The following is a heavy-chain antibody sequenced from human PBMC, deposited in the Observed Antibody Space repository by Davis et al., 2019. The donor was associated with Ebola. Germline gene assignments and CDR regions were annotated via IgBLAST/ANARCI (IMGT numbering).Heavy chain of an antibody. CDR1: GFSLSTSGVG. CDR3: ARIVVGDSYFDY. J-gene: IGHJ4*02. Sequence: SGPTLVKPTQTLTLTCTFSGFSLSTSGVGVGWIRQPPGKALEWLALIYWDDDKRYSPSLKSRLTITKDTSKNQVVLTMTNMDPVDTATYYCARIVVGDSYFDYWGQGTLVTVSS. CDR2: IYWDDDK. D-gene: IGHD3-22*01. V-gene: IGHV2-5*02.